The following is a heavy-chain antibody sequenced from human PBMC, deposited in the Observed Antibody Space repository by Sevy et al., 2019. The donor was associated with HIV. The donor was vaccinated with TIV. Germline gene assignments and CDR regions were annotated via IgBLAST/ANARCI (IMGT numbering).Heavy chain of an antibody. V-gene: IGHV3-73*01. D-gene: IGHD4-17*01. Sequence: GGSLRLSCAASGFTFSDSAMFWVRQASGRGLQWVDRIRTKPNNYATALVASLKDRFSISSDDSKNTPYLQMNSLKAEDTAVYFCTCGYGRIDFWGQGALVTVSS. CDR3: TCGYGRIDF. CDR2: IRTKPNNYAT. J-gene: IGHJ4*02. CDR1: GFTFSDSA.